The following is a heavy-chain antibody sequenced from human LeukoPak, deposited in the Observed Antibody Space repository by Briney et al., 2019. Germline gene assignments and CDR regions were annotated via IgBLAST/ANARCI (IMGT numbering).Heavy chain of an antibody. CDR3: ARGHYDILTGYRNLDY. CDR1: GYTFRSYG. Sequence: GASVKVSCKAAGYTFRSYGISWVRQAPGQGLEWMGWISAYNGDTHYAQNLQGRVTMTTDTSTSTAYMELRSLRSDDTAVYYCARGHYDILTGYRNLDYWGQGTLVTVSS. J-gene: IGHJ4*02. D-gene: IGHD3-9*01. CDR2: ISAYNGDT. V-gene: IGHV1-18*01.